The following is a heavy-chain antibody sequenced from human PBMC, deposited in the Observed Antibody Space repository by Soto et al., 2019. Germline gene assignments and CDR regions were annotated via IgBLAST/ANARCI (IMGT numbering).Heavy chain of an antibody. CDR3: ARRGAGAGTDYYYYGMDG. CDR1: GYSFTSYW. V-gene: IGHV5-51*01. J-gene: IGHJ6*02. D-gene: IGHD6-19*01. Sequence: GESLKISCKGSGYSFTSYWIGWVRQMPGKGLEWMGIIYPGDSDTRYSPSFQGQVTISADKSISTAYLQWSSLKASDTAMYYCARRGAGAGTDYYYYGMDGCGQGSTVTVSS. CDR2: IYPGDSDT.